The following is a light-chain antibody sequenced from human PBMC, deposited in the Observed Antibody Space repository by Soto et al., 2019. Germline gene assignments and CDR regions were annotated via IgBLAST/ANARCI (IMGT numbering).Light chain of an antibody. J-gene: IGKJ5*01. Sequence: DLQMSQSPSSLSASVGDRVTIXXRASQSISSYLNWYQQKQGKAPKLXXYAASSLQSGVPSRFSGSGSGTDFTLTISSLQPEAFATYYCQQSYSTPRITFGQGTRLEIK. V-gene: IGKV1-39*01. CDR1: QSISSY. CDR2: AAS. CDR3: QQSYSTPRIT.